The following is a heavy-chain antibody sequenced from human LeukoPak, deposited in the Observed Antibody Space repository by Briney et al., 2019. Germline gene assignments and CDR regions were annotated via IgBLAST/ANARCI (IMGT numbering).Heavy chain of an antibody. V-gene: IGHV1-8*01. CDR2: MNPNSGNT. D-gene: IGHD5-18*01. J-gene: IGHJ4*02. CDR3: ARGRGYSYGYADY. CDR1: GYTFTSYD. Sequence: GASVKVSCKASGYTFTSYDINWVRQATGQGLEWMGWMNPNSGNTGYAEKFQGRVTMTRNISIRTAYMELSTLRSDDTAVCYCARGRGYSYGYADYWGQGTLVTVSS.